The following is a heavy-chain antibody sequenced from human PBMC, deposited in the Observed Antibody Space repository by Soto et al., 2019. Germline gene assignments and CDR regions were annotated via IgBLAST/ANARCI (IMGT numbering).Heavy chain of an antibody. J-gene: IGHJ3*02. V-gene: IGHV1-24*01. Sequence: VKVSCKVSGYTLSELPMHWVRQAPGKGLEWMGGFDPEDGETVYAQRFQGRVTMTEDTSTDTAYMELSSLRSEDTAVYYCATDSGAYRASDIWGQGTMVTVSS. D-gene: IGHD4-4*01. CDR1: GYTLSELP. CDR3: ATDSGAYRASDI. CDR2: FDPEDGET.